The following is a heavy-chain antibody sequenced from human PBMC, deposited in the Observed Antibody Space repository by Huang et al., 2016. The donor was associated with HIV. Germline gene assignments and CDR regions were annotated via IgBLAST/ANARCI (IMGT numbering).Heavy chain of an antibody. CDR3: ARRYNSRLDY. D-gene: IGHD3-22*01. Sequence: QVQLEQWGAGLLKASETLSLTCAVYGGSFSGYYWKWLRQAPGKGLEWVGEINHSGNTKYNPSLKSRVNMSVDTSKSQFSLYLTSLSAADTGTYFCARRYNSRLDYWGRGTLVTVHS. CDR1: GGSFSGYY. CDR2: INHSGNT. J-gene: IGHJ4*02. V-gene: IGHV4-34*02.